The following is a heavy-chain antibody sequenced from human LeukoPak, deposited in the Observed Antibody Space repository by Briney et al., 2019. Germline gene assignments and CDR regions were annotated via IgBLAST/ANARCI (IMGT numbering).Heavy chain of an antibody. D-gene: IGHD2-15*01. V-gene: IGHV1-69*04. Sequence: GASVKVSCKAPGGTFSRYAISWVRQAPGQGLEWMGRIIPILGIANYAQKFQGRVTITADKSTSTAYMELSSLRSEDTAVYYCARDCSGGSCYSGVSWFDPWGQGALVTVSS. J-gene: IGHJ5*02. CDR3: ARDCSGGSCYSGVSWFDP. CDR1: GGTFSRYA. CDR2: IIPILGIA.